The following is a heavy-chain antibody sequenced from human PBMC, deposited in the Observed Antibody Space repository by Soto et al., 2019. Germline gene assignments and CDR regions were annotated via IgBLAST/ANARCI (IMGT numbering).Heavy chain of an antibody. CDR1: GGSFSGYY. Sequence: QVQLQQWGAGLLKPSETLSLTCAVYGGSFSGYYWSWVRQPPEKGLEWIGESDHSGTTNYNPSLKGRVTISVDTSKNHFSLKLNSVTAADTAVYYCVINFGVRRFDPWGQGTLVTVSS. V-gene: IGHV4-34*01. CDR2: SDHSGTT. J-gene: IGHJ5*02. CDR3: VINFGVRRFDP. D-gene: IGHD3-10*01.